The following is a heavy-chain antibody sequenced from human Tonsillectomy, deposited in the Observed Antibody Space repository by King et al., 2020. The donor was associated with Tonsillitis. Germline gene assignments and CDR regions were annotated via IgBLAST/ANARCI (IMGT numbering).Heavy chain of an antibody. J-gene: IGHJ4*02. CDR2: IDPSDSYT. D-gene: IGHD1-26*01. V-gene: IGHV5-10-1*01. CDR3: ARLGATDY. Sequence: SWVRQMPGKGLEWMGRIDPSDSYTNYSPSFQGHVTISADKSISTSYLQWNSLKSSDTAMYYCARLGATDYWGQGTLVTVSS.